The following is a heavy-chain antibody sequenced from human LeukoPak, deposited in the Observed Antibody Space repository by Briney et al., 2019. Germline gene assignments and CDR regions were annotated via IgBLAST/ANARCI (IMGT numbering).Heavy chain of an antibody. D-gene: IGHD3-16*01. CDR1: GYSISSAYY. J-gene: IGHJ5*02. CDR2: IHYSGSI. V-gene: IGHV4-38-2*02. Sequence: SETLSLTCTVSGYSISSAYYWGWIRQSPGKGLEWIGTIHYSGSIYYNPSLKSRVTISEDTSKNQFSLKLSSVTAADTAVYYCARDLRGGSNFSPWWVDPWGQGALVIVSS. CDR3: ARDLRGGSNFSPWWVDP.